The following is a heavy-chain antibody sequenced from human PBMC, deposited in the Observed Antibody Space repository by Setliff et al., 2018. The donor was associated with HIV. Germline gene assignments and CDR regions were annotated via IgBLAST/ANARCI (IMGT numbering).Heavy chain of an antibody. D-gene: IGHD4-17*01. CDR1: GYSISSGYY. J-gene: IGHJ2*01. CDR2: IYRSGST. CDR3: AMTTVTTWGGGDEGYFEL. Sequence: LSLTCAVSGYSISSGYYWGWIRQPPGKGLEWIGLIYRSGSTHYNPSLKSRVTISVDTSKNQFSLKLSSVTAADTAVYYCAMTTVTTWGGGDEGYFELWGRGTLVTVSS. V-gene: IGHV4-38-2*01.